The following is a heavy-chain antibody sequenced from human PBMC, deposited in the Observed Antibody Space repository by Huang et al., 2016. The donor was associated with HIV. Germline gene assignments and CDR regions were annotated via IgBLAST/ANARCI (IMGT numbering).Heavy chain of an antibody. CDR3: ATVDYYDTSGPQRGYFDN. V-gene: IGHV1-69*01. D-gene: IGHD3-22*01. CDR1: GGSFRNFA. J-gene: IGHJ4*02. Sequence: QVQLVQSGAEVKKPGSSVKVSCKASGGSFRNFAIGWVRQAPGQGLAWMGGIIPTLGTANYAQKVQGRVTSIADESTSTAYMELSSLRSEDTAVYYCATVDYYDTSGPQRGYFDNWGQGTLVTVSS. CDR2: IIPTLGTA.